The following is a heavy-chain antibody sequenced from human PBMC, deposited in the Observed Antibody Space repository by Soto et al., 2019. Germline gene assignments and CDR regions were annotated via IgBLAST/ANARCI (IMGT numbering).Heavy chain of an antibody. CDR2: ISSNGGST. J-gene: IGHJ6*02. Sequence: GRSLRLSCSASGFTFSSYAMHWVRQAPGKGLEYVSAISSNGGSTYYADSVKGRFTISRDNSKNTLYLQMSSLRAEDTAVYYCVKYLWSGYDFWSGYYPNYGMDVWGQGTTVTVSS. V-gene: IGHV3-64D*08. CDR3: VKYLWSGYDFWSGYYPNYGMDV. D-gene: IGHD3-3*01. CDR1: GFTFSSYA.